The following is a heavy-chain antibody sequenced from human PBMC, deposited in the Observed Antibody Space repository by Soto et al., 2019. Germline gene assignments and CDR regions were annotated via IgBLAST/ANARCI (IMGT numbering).Heavy chain of an antibody. CDR1: GFTFSSYG. V-gene: IGHV3-33*01. D-gene: IGHD6-6*01. J-gene: IGHJ6*02. CDR2: IWYDVSNK. CDR3: ATDTAARAKPVYYYYGMEV. Sequence: PVGSLRLSCAASGFTFSSYGMHWVRQAPGKGLEWVAVIWYDVSNKYYADSVKGRFTISRDNSKNTLYLQMNSLRAEDTAVYYCATDTAARAKPVYYYYGMEVWGQGTTVTVSS.